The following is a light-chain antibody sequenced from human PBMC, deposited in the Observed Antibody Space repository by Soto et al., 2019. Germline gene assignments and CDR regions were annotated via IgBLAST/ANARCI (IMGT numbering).Light chain of an antibody. Sequence: QSVLTQPPSASGSPGQSVAIACTGTSSDIGGYNSVCWYQQHPGKAPRLMIYEVNKRPSGVPDRFSGSKSGYTASLTVSGLQTEDEAFYYCSSSAGIYHYLVFGGGTKVTVL. CDR3: SSSAGIYHYLV. V-gene: IGLV2-8*01. J-gene: IGLJ3*02. CDR1: SSDIGGYNS. CDR2: EVN.